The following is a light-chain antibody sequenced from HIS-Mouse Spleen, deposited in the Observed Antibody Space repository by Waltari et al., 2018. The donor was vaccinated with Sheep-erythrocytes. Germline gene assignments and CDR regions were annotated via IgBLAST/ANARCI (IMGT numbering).Light chain of an antibody. CDR2: EGS. CDR1: SSDVGSYNL. J-gene: IGLJ3*02. CDR3: CSYAGSSTPWV. Sequence: QSALTQPASVSGSPGQSITISCTGTSSDVGSYNLVSWYQQHPGKAPKLMIYEGSKRPSVVPKRVSGSKSGNTASLTISGLQAEDEADYYCCSYAGSSTPWVFGGGTKLTVL. V-gene: IGLV2-23*01.